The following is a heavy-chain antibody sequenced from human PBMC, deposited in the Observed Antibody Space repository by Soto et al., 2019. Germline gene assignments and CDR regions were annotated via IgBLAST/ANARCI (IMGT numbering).Heavy chain of an antibody. V-gene: IGHV1-18*01. CDR1: GYTFTSSG. D-gene: IGHD6-19*01. CDR3: ARDTAVAGTFDY. J-gene: IGHJ4*02. Sequence: ASVKVSCRASGYTFTSSGISWVRQAPGQGLEWMGWISAYNGNTNYAQKLQGRVTMTTDTSTSTAYMELRSLRSDDTAVYYCARDTAVAGTFDYWGQGTLVTVSS. CDR2: ISAYNGNT.